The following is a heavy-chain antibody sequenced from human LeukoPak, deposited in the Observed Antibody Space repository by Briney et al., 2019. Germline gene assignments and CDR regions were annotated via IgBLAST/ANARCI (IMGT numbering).Heavy chain of an antibody. CDR2: IKQDGSDK. J-gene: IGHJ4*02. CDR3: ARDLGIAAAGVQFDY. D-gene: IGHD6-13*01. Sequence: TGGSLRLSCAAAGFTFSSYWMSWVRQAPGEGLEWVANIKQDGSDKYYVDSVKGRLTISRDKAKNSLYLQMNSLRDEDTAVYYCARDLGIAAAGVQFDYWGQGTLVTVSP. V-gene: IGHV3-7*01. CDR1: GFTFSSYW.